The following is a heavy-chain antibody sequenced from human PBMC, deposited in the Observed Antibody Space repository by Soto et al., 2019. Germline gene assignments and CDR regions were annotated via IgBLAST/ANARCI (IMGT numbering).Heavy chain of an antibody. CDR2: IYYSGRT. V-gene: IGHV4-59*01. Sequence: SETLSLTCTVSGGSISSYYWSWIRQPPGKGLEWIGYIYYSGRTNYNPSLKSRVTISVDTSKNQFSLKLSSVTAADTAVYYCARGYCFSTIRSIWDTWFDPWGQGTLVTVST. D-gene: IGHD2-2*01. J-gene: IGHJ5*02. CDR3: ARGYCFSTIRSIWDTWFDP. CDR1: GGSISSYY.